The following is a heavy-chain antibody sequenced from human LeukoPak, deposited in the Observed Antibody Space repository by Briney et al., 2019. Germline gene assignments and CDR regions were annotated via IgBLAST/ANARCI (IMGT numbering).Heavy chain of an antibody. CDR1: GFTSADYG. V-gene: IGHV3-20*04. CDR2: IKWNGGNT. Sequence: GGSLRLSCAVSGFTSADYGMSWVSQAPRNGLEWVSGIKWNGGNTGYLDSVKGLFSISRNNAKNSLYLQMKGLRAEDTALYYFARFGTIITFEGAPDAFDIWGQGTMVTVSS. CDR3: ARFGTIITFEGAPDAFDI. J-gene: IGHJ3*02. D-gene: IGHD3-16*01.